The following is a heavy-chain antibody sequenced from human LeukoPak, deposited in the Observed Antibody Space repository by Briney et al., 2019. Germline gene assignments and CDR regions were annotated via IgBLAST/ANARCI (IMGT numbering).Heavy chain of an antibody. CDR2: INPSGGST. CDR1: GYTFTSYY. V-gene: IGHV1-46*01. CDR3: AALLAVAGTFDY. Sequence: ASVKVSCKASGYTFTSYYMHWVRQAPGQGLEWMGIINPSGGSTSYAQKFQERVTITRDMSTSTAYMELSSLRSEDTAVYYCAALLAVAGTFDYWGQGTLVTVSS. D-gene: IGHD6-19*01. J-gene: IGHJ4*02.